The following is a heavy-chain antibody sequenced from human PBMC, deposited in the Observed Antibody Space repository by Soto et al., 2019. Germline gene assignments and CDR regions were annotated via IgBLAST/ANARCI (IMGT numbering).Heavy chain of an antibody. CDR3: AKDKYCSGSLYYCDS. J-gene: IGHJ4*02. Sequence: QVQLVESGGGVVQPGRSLRLSCAASGFTFSSYGMHWVRQAPGKGLEWVAVISYDGSNKYYADSVKGRFTISRDNSKNTLYLQMNSLRAEDTAVYYCAKDKYCSGSLYYCDSWGQGTLVTVSS. CDR2: ISYDGSNK. V-gene: IGHV3-30*18. D-gene: IGHD3-10*01. CDR1: GFTFSSYG.